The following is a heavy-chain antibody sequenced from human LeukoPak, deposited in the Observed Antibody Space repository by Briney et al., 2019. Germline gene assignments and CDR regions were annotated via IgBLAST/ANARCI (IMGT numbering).Heavy chain of an antibody. CDR2: PSGSGGNT. V-gene: IGHV3-23*01. J-gene: IGHJ4*02. Sequence: GGSLRLSCAASGFIFSSYAMSWVRQAPGKGLEWVSAPSGSGGNTYYADSVKGRFTISRDNSKNTLYLQMNSLRVEDTAVYYCAKASCYYGDYYCYFDYWGQGTLVSVSS. CDR3: AKASCYYGDYYCYFDY. CDR1: GFIFSSYA. D-gene: IGHD4-17*01.